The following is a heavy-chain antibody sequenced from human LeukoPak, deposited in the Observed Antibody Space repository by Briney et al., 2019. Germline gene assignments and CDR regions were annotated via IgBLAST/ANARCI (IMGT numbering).Heavy chain of an antibody. Sequence: GGSLRLSCAASGFTFSSFWMHWVRQAPGKGLEWVSYISGSSGTIYYADSVRGRFTISRDNAKNSLYLQMNSLRVEDTAVYYCARDRAYYGFDYWGQGTLVTVSS. J-gene: IGHJ4*02. V-gene: IGHV3-48*04. D-gene: IGHD3-10*01. CDR2: ISGSSGTI. CDR3: ARDRAYYGFDY. CDR1: GFTFSSFW.